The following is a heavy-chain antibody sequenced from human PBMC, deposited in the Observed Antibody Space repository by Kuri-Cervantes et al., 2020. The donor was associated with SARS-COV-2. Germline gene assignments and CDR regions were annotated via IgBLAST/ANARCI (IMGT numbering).Heavy chain of an antibody. Sequence: GGSLRLSCAASGFTFDDYGMSWVRQAPGKGLEWVANIKQDGSEKYYVDSVKGRFTISRDNAKNSLYLQMNSLRAEDTAVYYCARDPYWGQGTLVTVSS. CDR3: ARDPY. CDR2: IKQDGSEK. J-gene: IGHJ4*02. CDR1: GFTFDDYG. V-gene: IGHV3-7*01.